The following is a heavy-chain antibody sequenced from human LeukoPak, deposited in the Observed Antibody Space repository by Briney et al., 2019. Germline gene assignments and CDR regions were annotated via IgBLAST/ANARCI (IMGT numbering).Heavy chain of an antibody. D-gene: IGHD3-10*01. CDR2: INDDGSAT. CDR3: ATPVFHGSEASLYYFYMDV. CDR1: GFTFSNYW. Sequence: GGSLRLSCAASGFTFSNYWMRWVRQVPGKGLVWVSRINDDGSATFYADSVKGRFTISRDNSKNTLDLQMNSLRAKDTAVCGCATPVFHGSEASLYYFYMDVWGKGTTVTISS. J-gene: IGHJ6*03. V-gene: IGHV3-74*01.